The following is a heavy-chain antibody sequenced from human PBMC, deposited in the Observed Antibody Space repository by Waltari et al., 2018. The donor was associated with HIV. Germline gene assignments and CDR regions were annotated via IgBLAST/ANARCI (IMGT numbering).Heavy chain of an antibody. J-gene: IGHJ6*02. CDR3: VKGWSNYYYGMDV. D-gene: IGHD2-15*01. CDR1: GFTLDDYT. CDR2: ISWDGGST. V-gene: IGHV3-43*01. Sequence: EVQLVESGGVVVQPGGSLRLSCAASGFTLDDYTMHWFRKALRKGLELVSLISWDGGSTFYADTVKGRFTISRDNSKNRLYLQMNSLTVDDTALYYCVKGWSNYYYGMDVWGQGTTVTVS.